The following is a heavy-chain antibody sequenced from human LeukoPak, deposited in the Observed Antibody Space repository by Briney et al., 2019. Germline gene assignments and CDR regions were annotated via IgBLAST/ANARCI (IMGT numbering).Heavy chain of an antibody. CDR2: ISSTSRTI. D-gene: IGHD1-26*01. CDR1: GFTFRSYA. V-gene: IGHV3-48*01. CDR3: ARAYSGSYYHGFDI. Sequence: GGSLRLSCAASGFTFRSYAMDWVRQAPGKGLEWVSYISSTSRTIYYADSMKGRFTISRDNAQNSLYLQMNSLRGEDTAVYYCARAYSGSYYHGFDIWGQGTMVTVSS. J-gene: IGHJ3*02.